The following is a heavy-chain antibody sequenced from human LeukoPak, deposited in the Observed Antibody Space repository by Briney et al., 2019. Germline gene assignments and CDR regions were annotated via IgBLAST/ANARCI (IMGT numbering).Heavy chain of an antibody. CDR1: GFIGGDGY. CDR3: AGASSNGVAIDATSFDL. CDR2: IYRGGAT. J-gene: IGHJ4*02. D-gene: IGHD2-15*01. Sequence: PGGSLRLSCAVSGFIGGDGYMNWVRQAPGKGLEWLFVIYRGGATYYADSVKGRFFISRDSSKNTWHLQLNSLRGEDTAVYYCAGASSNGVAIDATSFDLWGQGTRVIVSS. V-gene: IGHV3-66*01.